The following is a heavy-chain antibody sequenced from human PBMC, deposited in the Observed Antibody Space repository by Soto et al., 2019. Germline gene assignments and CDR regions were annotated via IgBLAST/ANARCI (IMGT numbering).Heavy chain of an antibody. D-gene: IGHD3-22*01. CDR1: VDTITSGDYY. V-gene: IGHV4-30-4*01. CDR2: KDLNGST. CDR3: ARGRGYYYGRSGYYFDQ. J-gene: IGHJ4*02. Sequence: NPAKTLSLTFTFSVDTITSGDYYSSLIRQPPGKGLEWIGYKDLNGSTYYNPSLKSRVTISVDTSRNQCSLKLSSVTGGDTAVYYCARGRGYYYGRSGYYFDQWGQGALVTVAS.